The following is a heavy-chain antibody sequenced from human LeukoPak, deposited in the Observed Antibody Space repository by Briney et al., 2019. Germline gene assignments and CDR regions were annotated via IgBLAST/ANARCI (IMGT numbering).Heavy chain of an antibody. CDR3: ARDSGQGWAFDI. CDR2: ISWNSGSI. J-gene: IGHJ3*02. CDR1: GFTFDDYA. Sequence: GRSLRLSCAASGFTFDDYAMHWVRQAPGKGLEWVSGISWNSGSIGYADSVRGRFTISRDNAKNSLYLQMNSLRAEDTAVYYCARDSGQGWAFDIWGQGTMVTVSS. V-gene: IGHV3-9*01. D-gene: IGHD3-10*01.